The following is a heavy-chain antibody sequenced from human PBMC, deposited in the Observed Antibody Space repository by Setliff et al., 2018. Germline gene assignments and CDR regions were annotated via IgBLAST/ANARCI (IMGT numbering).Heavy chain of an antibody. D-gene: IGHD6-13*01. Sequence: GASVKVSCKASGYTFTAYYMHWVRQAPGQGLEWMGIVHTGGGSASYAQNFQGRVSMTSDTSTSTVYMEVTRVTFDDTAIYYCARGGMAAAGRKGVFEYWGQGSQVTVSS. J-gene: IGHJ4*02. V-gene: IGHV1-46*01. CDR1: GYTFTAYY. CDR2: VHTGGGSA. CDR3: ARGGMAAAGRKGVFEY.